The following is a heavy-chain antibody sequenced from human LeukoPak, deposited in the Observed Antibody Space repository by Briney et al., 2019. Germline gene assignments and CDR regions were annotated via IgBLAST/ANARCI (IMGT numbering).Heavy chain of an antibody. D-gene: IGHD3-10*01. J-gene: IGHJ4*02. CDR1: GLTFSDYN. Sequence: SGGSLRLSCAASGLTFSDYNMNWVRQAPGKGLEWLSYISSSGGTTYYADSVKGRFTISRDNAKNSLYLQMNSLRDEDTAVYYWARGRGSGRWLDYWGQGNLVTVSS. CDR2: ISSSGGTT. V-gene: IGHV3-48*02. CDR3: ARGRGSGRWLDY.